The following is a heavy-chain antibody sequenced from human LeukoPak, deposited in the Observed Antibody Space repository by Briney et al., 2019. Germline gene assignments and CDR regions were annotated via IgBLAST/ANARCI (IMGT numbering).Heavy chain of an antibody. CDR1: GGSFSGYY. CDR3: ARGGLQHYYGSGSHDY. CDR2: TNHSGRT. J-gene: IGHJ4*02. D-gene: IGHD3-10*01. V-gene: IGHV4-34*01. Sequence: SETLSLTCAVYGGSFSGYYWSWIRQPPGKGLEWIGETNHSGRTDYNPSLKSRATISVDTSKNHFSLKLSSVTAADTAVYYCARGGLQHYYGSGSHDYWGQGTLVTVSS.